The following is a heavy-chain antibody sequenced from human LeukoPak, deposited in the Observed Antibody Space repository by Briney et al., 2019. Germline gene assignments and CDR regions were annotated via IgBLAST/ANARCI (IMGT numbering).Heavy chain of an antibody. CDR1: GFTFSNYG. CDR2: IRYDGSNK. CDR3: AKAQHYYDSSGYSLRSAFDY. D-gene: IGHD3-22*01. J-gene: IGHJ4*02. Sequence: GGSLRLSCAASGFTFSNYGIHWVRQAPGKGLEWVAFIRYDGSNKYYADSVKGRFTISRDNSKNTVYLQMNSLRAEDTALYYCAKAQHYYDSSGYSLRSAFDYWGQGTLVTVSS. V-gene: IGHV3-30*02.